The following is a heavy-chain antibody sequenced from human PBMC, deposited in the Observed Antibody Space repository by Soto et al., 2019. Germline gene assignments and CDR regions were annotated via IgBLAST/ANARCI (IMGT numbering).Heavy chain of an antibody. V-gene: IGHV3-30-3*01. CDR1: GFTFSSYA. J-gene: IGHJ4*02. CDR3: VRKLPIRPAGTAGFES. Sequence: PGGSLRLSCAASGFTFSSYAMHWVRQAPGKGLEWVAVISYDGSNKYYADSVKGRFSISRDNSKSTLYLQMNRLRVEDTAVYYCVRKLPIRPAGTAGFESWGKGPRGTVAS. CDR2: ISYDGSNK. D-gene: IGHD6-13*01.